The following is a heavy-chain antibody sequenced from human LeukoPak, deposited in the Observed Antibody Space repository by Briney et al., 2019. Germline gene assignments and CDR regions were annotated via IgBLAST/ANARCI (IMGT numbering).Heavy chain of an antibody. V-gene: IGHV3-66*01. CDR2: IYSGGST. Sequence: GGSLRLSCAASGFTFSSYAMSWVRQAPGKGLEWVSVIYSGGSTYYADSVKGRFTISRDNSKNTLYLQMNSLRAEDTAVYYCARGGGNYYGSGSYSVFDYWGQGTLVTVSS. D-gene: IGHD3-10*01. J-gene: IGHJ4*02. CDR1: GFTFSSYA. CDR3: ARGGGNYYGSGSYSVFDY.